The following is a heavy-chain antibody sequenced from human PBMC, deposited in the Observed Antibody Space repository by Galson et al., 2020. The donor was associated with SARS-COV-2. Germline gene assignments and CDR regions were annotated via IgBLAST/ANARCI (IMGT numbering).Heavy chain of an antibody. J-gene: IGHJ4*02. V-gene: IGHV3-48*03. CDR2: ISSSGSTI. CDR1: GFTFSSYK. CDR3: ASSAGPVFSN. D-gene: IGHD3-3*02. Sequence: GGSLRLSCAASGFTFSSYKMNWVRQAPGKGLEWVSYISSSGSTIYYADSVKGRFTISRDNAKNSLYLQMNSLRAEDTAVYYCASSAGPVFSNWGQGTLVTVSS.